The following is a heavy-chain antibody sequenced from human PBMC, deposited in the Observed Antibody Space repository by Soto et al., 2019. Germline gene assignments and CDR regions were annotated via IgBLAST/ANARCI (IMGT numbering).Heavy chain of an antibody. CDR1: GFTFSNYV. Sequence: EVQLLDSGGGLVQPGGSLRISCAASGFTFSNYVMSWVRQAPGKGLEWVSSIIGSGGGTYYADSVKGRFTISRDNSKNTLYLQLDSLGAEDTAVYYCARHSSGWYNFYYWGQGTLVTVSS. CDR2: IIGSGGGT. J-gene: IGHJ4*02. CDR3: ARHSSGWYNFYY. D-gene: IGHD6-19*01. V-gene: IGHV3-23*01.